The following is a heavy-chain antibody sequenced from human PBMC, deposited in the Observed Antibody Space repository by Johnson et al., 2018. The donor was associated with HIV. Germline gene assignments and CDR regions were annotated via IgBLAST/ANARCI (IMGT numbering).Heavy chain of an antibody. V-gene: IGHV3-NL1*01. CDR3: AKGRSGTTASIDAFDI. J-gene: IGHJ3*02. Sequence: QVQLVESGGGVVQPGGSLRLSCAGSGFTFSNYWMHWVRQVPGKGLEWVSRIYSDGTSTTYADSVKGRFTISRDNSKNTLYLQMKSLRPEDTAVYYCAKGRSGTTASIDAFDIWGKGTMVTVSS. CDR2: IYSDGTST. CDR1: GFTFSNYW. D-gene: IGHD1-7*01.